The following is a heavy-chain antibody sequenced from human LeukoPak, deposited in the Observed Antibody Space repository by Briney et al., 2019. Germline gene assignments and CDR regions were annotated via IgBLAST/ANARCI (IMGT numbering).Heavy chain of an antibody. Sequence: GRSLRLSCAASGCAFTTYAMHWVRHAPGKGLEWVAFISYDGGDKYYAESVKGRFTISRDNSKNTLYLQMNSLRADDTAVYYCARDRPNSYQPGGYWGQGTLVTVSS. CDR3: ARDRPNSYQPGGY. CDR2: ISYDGGDK. CDR1: GCAFTTYA. J-gene: IGHJ4*02. V-gene: IGHV3-30*04. D-gene: IGHD2-2*01.